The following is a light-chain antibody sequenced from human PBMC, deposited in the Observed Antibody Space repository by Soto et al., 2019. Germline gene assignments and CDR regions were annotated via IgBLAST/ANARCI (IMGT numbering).Light chain of an antibody. V-gene: IGKV3-15*01. CDR2: GAF. CDR1: QTVSSN. Sequence: EVVMTQSPATLSVSPGESATLSCRASQTVSSNVAWYQQRPGQAPRLLIDGAFTRATGVPARFSGSRSGTEFTLTISSPQSEDFTTYYCQQNYNTLITFGQGTRLEIK. CDR3: QQNYNTLIT. J-gene: IGKJ5*01.